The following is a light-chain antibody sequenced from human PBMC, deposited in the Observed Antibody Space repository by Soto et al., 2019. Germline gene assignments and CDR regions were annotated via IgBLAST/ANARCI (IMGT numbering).Light chain of an antibody. Sequence: EILFTQSPATLSLSPGERATLSCRASQHVSLYLAWYQQKPGQAPSLLIYDTSRRANGIPARFSGSGSGTDFTLTISSVEPEDFAFYYCQQRSNWHPITFGQGTRLEIK. J-gene: IGKJ5*01. V-gene: IGKV3-11*01. CDR2: DTS. CDR3: QQRSNWHPIT. CDR1: QHVSLY.